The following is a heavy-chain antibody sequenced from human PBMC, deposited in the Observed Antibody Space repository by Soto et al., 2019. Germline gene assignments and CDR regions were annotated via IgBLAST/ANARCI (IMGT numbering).Heavy chain of an antibody. CDR3: ATSRTTSGNYYYYGMDV. D-gene: IGHD1-7*01. V-gene: IGHV1-69*13. J-gene: IGHJ6*02. CDR1: GGTFNSYA. CDR2: IIPIFGTA. Sequence: SVKVSCKASGGTFNSYAISWVRQAPGQGFEWMGGIIPIFGTANYAQKFQGRVTITADESTSTAYMELSSLRSEDTAVYYCATSRTTSGNYYYYGMDVWGQGTTVTVSS.